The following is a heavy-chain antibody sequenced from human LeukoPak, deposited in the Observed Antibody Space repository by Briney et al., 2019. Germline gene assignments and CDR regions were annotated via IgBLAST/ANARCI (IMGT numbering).Heavy chain of an antibody. CDR3: ARLDGVN. CDR2: IYSRGAT. CDR1: GGSISSFY. D-gene: IGHD3-16*01. J-gene: IGHJ4*02. V-gene: IGHV4-59*08. Sequence: SETLSLTCTVSGGSISSFYCSWIRQPPGKGLEVIGYIYSRGATTYNPSLSSRVTMSVDTSKNQFSLKLSSVTAADTAVYYCARLDGVNWGQGTLVTVSP.